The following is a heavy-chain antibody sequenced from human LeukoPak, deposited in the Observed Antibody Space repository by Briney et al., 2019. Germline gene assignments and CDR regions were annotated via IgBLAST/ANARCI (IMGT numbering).Heavy chain of an antibody. CDR3: ARTRLGELSHHP. D-gene: IGHD3-16*02. J-gene: IGHJ5*02. CDR2: ISSSSSYI. CDR1: GFTFSSYS. V-gene: IGHV3-21*01. Sequence: PGGSLRLSCAASGFTFSSYSMNWVRQAPGKGLEWVSSISSSSSYIYYADSVKGRFTISRDNAKNSLYLQMNSRRAEETAVYYSARTRLGELSHHPRGQGTLVTVSS.